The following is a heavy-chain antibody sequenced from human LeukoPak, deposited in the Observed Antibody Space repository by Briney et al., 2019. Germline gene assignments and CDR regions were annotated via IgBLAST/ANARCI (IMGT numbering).Heavy chain of an antibody. Sequence: SETLSLTCTVSGVSISNYYWNWIRQPPGKALEWIGYVYFTGSTKYNPSLKSRVTLSIDTSKSQLPLKLSSVTAADTAVYYCARWRSSAHYWDSWGQGTLVAVSS. CDR2: VYFTGST. V-gene: IGHV4-59*01. D-gene: IGHD3-22*01. CDR3: ARWRSSAHYWDS. J-gene: IGHJ4*02. CDR1: GVSISNYY.